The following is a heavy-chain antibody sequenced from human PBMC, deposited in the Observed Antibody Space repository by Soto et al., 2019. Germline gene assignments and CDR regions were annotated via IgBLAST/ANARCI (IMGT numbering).Heavy chain of an antibody. Sequence: SETLSLTCAVYGASLSDNYCNWLRQPPGKGLEWIGEINHSGNTNYNPSLRSRVTISIDTSKNQLSLNLRSVSAADTAVYYCARVPIQLWSPLDYWGQGTLVTVSS. V-gene: IGHV4-34*01. D-gene: IGHD5-18*01. CDR3: ARVPIQLWSPLDY. J-gene: IGHJ4*02. CDR1: GASLSDNY. CDR2: INHSGNT.